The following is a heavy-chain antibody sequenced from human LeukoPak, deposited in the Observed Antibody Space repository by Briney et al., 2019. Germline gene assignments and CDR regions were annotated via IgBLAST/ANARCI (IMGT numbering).Heavy chain of an antibody. J-gene: IGHJ4*02. CDR1: GFTFSSYS. V-gene: IGHV3-48*01. CDR2: ISSSSTI. Sequence: PGGSLRLSCAASGFTFSSYSMNWVRQAPGKGLEWVSYISSSSTIYYADSVKGRFTISRDNAKNSLYLQMNSLRAEDTAVYYCARESMLRGLLFDCWGQGTLVTVSS. CDR3: ARESMLRGLLFDC. D-gene: IGHD3-10*01.